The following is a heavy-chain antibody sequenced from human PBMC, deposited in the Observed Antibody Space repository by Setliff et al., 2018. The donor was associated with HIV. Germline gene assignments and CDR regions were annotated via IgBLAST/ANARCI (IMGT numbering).Heavy chain of an antibody. J-gene: IGHJ4*02. D-gene: IGHD6-6*01. CDR2: IYYSGSP. CDR3: ARTDHTSSSDF. CDR1: GGSISSHY. V-gene: IGHV4-59*11. Sequence: SETLSLTCTVSGGSISSHYWTWIRQPPGKELEWIGSIYYSGSPNYNPSLKSRVTMSVDTSKSQFSLKLTSVTAADTAVYFCARTDHTSSSDFWGQGTLVTVSS.